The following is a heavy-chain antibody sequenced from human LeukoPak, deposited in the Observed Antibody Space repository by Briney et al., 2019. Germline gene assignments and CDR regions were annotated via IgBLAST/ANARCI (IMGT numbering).Heavy chain of an antibody. V-gene: IGHV3-21*01. CDR3: ARDHSLGSHFDY. J-gene: IGHJ4*02. CDR2: ISSSSSYI. Sequence: PGGSLRLSCAASGFTFSSYSMNWVRQAPGKGLEWVSSISSSSSYIYYADSVKGRFTISIDNAKNSLYLQMNSLRAEDTAVYYCARDHSLGSHFDYWGQGTLVTVSS. D-gene: IGHD3-16*01. CDR1: GFTFSSYS.